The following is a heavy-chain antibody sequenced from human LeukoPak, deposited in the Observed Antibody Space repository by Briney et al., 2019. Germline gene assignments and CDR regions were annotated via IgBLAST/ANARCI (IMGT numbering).Heavy chain of an antibody. CDR2: IYYSGNT. CDR3: ARGPGSYYEFDY. CDR1: GASISSYY. Sequence: PSETLSLTCTVSGASISSYYWSWLRQPPGKGLEWIAYIYYSGNTNHNPSLKGRVTISVDRSKNQFSLKLSSVTAADTAAYYCARGPGSYYEFDYWGQGTLVTVSS. D-gene: IGHD1-26*01. J-gene: IGHJ4*02. V-gene: IGHV4-59*01.